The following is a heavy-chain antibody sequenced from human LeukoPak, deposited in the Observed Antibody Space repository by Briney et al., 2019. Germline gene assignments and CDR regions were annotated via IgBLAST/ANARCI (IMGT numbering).Heavy chain of an antibody. CDR3: ARGRSAVTTPSHFDY. J-gene: IGHJ4*02. CDR1: GGTFSSYA. Sequence: SVKVSCKASGGTFSSYAISWVRQAPGQGLEWMGGIIPIFGTANYAQKFQGRVTITADKSASTAYMELSSLRSEDTAVYCCARGRSAVTTPSHFDYWGQGTLVTVSS. V-gene: IGHV1-69*06. CDR2: IIPIFGTA. D-gene: IGHD4-17*01.